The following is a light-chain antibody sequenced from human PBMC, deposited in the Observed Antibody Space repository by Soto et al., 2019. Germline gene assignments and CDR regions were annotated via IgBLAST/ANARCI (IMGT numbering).Light chain of an antibody. CDR3: CSFAGDYIYV. V-gene: IGLV2-11*01. CDR1: SSDVGGYNY. Sequence: QSVLTQPGSVSGSPGQSVTISCTGTSSDVGGYNYVSWYLQHPVKAPKVMIYDVSKRPSGVPDRFSGSKSGNTASLTISGLQSEDEADYYCCSFAGDYIYVFGTGTKVTVL. J-gene: IGLJ1*01. CDR2: DVS.